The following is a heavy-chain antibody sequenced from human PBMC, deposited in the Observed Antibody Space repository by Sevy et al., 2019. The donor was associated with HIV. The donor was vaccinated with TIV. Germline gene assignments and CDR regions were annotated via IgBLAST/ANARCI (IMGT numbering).Heavy chain of an antibody. D-gene: IGHD1-7*01. V-gene: IGHV3-23*01. CDR1: GFTFSSYD. CDR2: ISGSGGST. J-gene: IGHJ4*02. CDR3: AKDGESFITGTALNYFDY. Sequence: GGSLRLSCAASGFTFSSYDMSWVRQAPGKGLEWVSAISGSGGSTYYADSVKGRFTISRDNSKNTLYLQMNSLRAEDTAVYYCAKDGESFITGTALNYFDYWGQGTLVTVSS.